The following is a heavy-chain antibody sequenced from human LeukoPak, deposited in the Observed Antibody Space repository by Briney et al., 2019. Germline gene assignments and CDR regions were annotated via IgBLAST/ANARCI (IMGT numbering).Heavy chain of an antibody. CDR3: ARVGQWLVENDWFDP. J-gene: IGHJ5*02. V-gene: IGHV1-2*02. CDR1: EYTFTAYY. D-gene: IGHD6-19*01. CDR2: INPNSGDT. Sequence: VASVKVSFKASEYTFTAYYVHWVRQAPGQGLEWMGWINPNSGDTNFAQNFQGRVTMTRDTSISTVYMELSRLRSDDTAVYYCARVGQWLVENDWFDPWGQGTLVTVSS.